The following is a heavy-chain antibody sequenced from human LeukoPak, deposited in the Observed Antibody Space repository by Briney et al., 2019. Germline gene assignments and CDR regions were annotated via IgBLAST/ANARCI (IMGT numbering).Heavy chain of an antibody. CDR3: AKDRSPMIRGVFDY. V-gene: IGHV3-30*02. CDR2: INYDGTNT. D-gene: IGHD3-10*01. J-gene: IGHJ4*02. Sequence: GGSLRLSCAASGSTFSTYGMHWVRQAPGKGLEWVAFINYDGTNTYYADSVKGRFTISRDNSKNTLYLQMNSLRAEDTAVYYCAKDRSPMIRGVFDYWGQGTLVTVSS. CDR1: GSTFSTYG.